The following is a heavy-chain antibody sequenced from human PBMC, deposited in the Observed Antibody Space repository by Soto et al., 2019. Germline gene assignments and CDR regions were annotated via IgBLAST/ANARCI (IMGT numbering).Heavy chain of an antibody. Sequence: QVQLVESGGGVVQPGRSLRLSCAASGFTFSSYGMHWVRQAPGKGLEWVAVIWYDGSNKYYADSVKGRFTISRDNSKITLYLQMNSLRAEDTAVYYCARDGVSWNYVRGYMDVWGKGTTVTVSS. CDR2: IWYDGSNK. D-gene: IGHD1-7*01. CDR3: ARDGVSWNYVRGYMDV. V-gene: IGHV3-33*01. J-gene: IGHJ6*03. CDR1: GFTFSSYG.